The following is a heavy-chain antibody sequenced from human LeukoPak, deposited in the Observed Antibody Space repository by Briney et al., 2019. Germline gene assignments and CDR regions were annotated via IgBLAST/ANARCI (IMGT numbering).Heavy chain of an antibody. V-gene: IGHV3-7*01. J-gene: IGHJ6*03. CDR3: ARDWVLGYCSSTSCPTSRYYMDV. CDR1: GFTFSSYW. D-gene: IGHD2-2*01. Sequence: GGSLRLSCAASGFTFSSYWMSWVRQAPGKGLEWVANIKQDGSEKYYVDSVKGRFTISRDNAKNSLYLQMNSLRAEDTAVYYCARDWVLGYCSSTSCPTSRYYMDVRGKGTTVTVSS. CDR2: IKQDGSEK.